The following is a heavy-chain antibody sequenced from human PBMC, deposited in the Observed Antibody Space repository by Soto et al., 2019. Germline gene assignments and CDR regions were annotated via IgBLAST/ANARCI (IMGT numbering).Heavy chain of an antibody. D-gene: IGHD3-16*01. CDR3: ARDQGPPYDYIAHAFDI. V-gene: IGHV1-18*01. CDR1: GYTFTSYG. Sequence: QVQLVQSGAEVKKPGASVRVSCKASGYTFTSYGISWVRQAPGQGLEWMGWISAYNGNTNYAQKLQGRVTMTTDTSTSTAYMELRSLRSDDTAVYYCARDQGPPYDYIAHAFDIWGQGTMVTVSS. CDR2: ISAYNGNT. J-gene: IGHJ3*02.